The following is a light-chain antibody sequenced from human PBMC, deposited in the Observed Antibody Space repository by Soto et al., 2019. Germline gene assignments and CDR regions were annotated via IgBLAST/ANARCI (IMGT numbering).Light chain of an antibody. J-gene: IGKJ1*01. CDR3: QQYYSTPPWT. V-gene: IGKV4-1*01. Sequence: DIVMTQSPDSLAVSLGERATINCKSSQSFLCSSNNKNYLAWYQQKPGQPPKLLIYWASTRESGVPDRFSGSGSGTDFTLTISSLQAEDVAVYYCQQYYSTPPWTFGQGTKVDIK. CDR1: QSFLCSSNNKNY. CDR2: WAS.